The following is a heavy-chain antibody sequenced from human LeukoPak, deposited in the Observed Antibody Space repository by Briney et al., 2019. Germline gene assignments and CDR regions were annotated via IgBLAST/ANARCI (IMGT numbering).Heavy chain of an antibody. CDR2: IVVGSGNT. J-gene: IGHJ6*02. Sequence: SVKVSCKASGFTFTSSAVQWVRQARGQRLEWIGWIVVGSGNTNYAQKFQGRVTITRDTSASTAYMELSSLRSEDTAVYYCAREYSSSWYTYYYYGMDVWGQGTTVTVSS. CDR3: AREYSSSWYTYYYYGMDV. D-gene: IGHD6-13*01. V-gene: IGHV1-58*01. CDR1: GFTFTSSA.